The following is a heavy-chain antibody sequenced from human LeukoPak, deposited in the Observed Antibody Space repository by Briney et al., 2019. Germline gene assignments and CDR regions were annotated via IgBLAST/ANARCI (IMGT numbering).Heavy chain of an antibody. Sequence: KSSETLSLTCAVYGGSFSGYYWSWIRQPPGKGLEWIGEINHSGSTNYNPSLKSRVTISVDTSKNQFSLKLSSVTAADTAVYYCASTYQRWLQSIWGPGTLVTVSS. V-gene: IGHV4-34*01. CDR2: INHSGST. CDR3: ASTYQRWLQSI. J-gene: IGHJ4*02. CDR1: GGSFSGYY. D-gene: IGHD5-24*01.